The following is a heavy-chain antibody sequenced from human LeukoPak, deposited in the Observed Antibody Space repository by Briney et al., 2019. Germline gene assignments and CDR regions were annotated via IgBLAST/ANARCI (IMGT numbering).Heavy chain of an antibody. CDR3: ARDATRQHYYDSSGYFDY. J-gene: IGHJ4*02. D-gene: IGHD3-22*01. Sequence: ASVKVSCKASGYTFTSYYMHWVRQAPGQGLEWMGIINPSGGSTSYAQKFQGRVTMTRDTSTSTVYMELSSLRSEDTAVYYCARDATRQHYYDSSGYFDYWGQGTLVTVSS. CDR1: GYTFTSYY. CDR2: INPSGGST. V-gene: IGHV1-46*01.